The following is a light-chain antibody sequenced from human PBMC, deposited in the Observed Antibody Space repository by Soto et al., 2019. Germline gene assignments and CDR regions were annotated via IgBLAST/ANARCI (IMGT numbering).Light chain of an antibody. J-gene: IGLJ2*01. CDR3: QSYDSSLSGHVV. Sequence: QSVRTQPPSVSGAPGQRVTISCTGSSSNIGARYDVHWYQQLPGTAPKLLIYGNSNRPSGVPDRFSGSKSGTSASLAITGLQAEDEADYYCQSYDSSLSGHVVFGGGTKLTVL. V-gene: IGLV1-40*01. CDR1: SSNIGARYD. CDR2: GNS.